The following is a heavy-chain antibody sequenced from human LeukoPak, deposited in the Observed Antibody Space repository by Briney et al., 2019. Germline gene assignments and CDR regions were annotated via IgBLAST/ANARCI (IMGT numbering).Heavy chain of an antibody. CDR3: AKYQHHLLLNYYYYYYMDV. V-gene: IGHV1-46*01. D-gene: IGHD2-15*01. J-gene: IGHJ6*03. CDR2: IDPSGGST. CDR1: GYTFTKFY. Sequence: GASVKVSCKASGYTFTKFYIHWVRQAPGQGLEWMGIIDPSGGSTTYAQKFQGRVTMTRDTSTSTVYMDLSSLRSEDTAVYYCAKYQHHLLLNYYYYYYMDVWGKGTTVTVSS.